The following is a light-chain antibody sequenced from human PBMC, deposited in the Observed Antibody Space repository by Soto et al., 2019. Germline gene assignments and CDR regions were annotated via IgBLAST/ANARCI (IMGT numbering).Light chain of an antibody. J-gene: IGKJ3*01. V-gene: IGKV3-15*01. CDR2: DAS. Sequence: EIVMTQSPATLSVSPRERATLSCRASQSIRSDLAWYQQRPGQAPRLLIYDASTRAAGIPARFIGSGSGTEFTLTIIILQSEDSAVYYCQQYNNWPPLTFGPGTKVDIK. CDR1: QSIRSD. CDR3: QQYNNWPPLT.